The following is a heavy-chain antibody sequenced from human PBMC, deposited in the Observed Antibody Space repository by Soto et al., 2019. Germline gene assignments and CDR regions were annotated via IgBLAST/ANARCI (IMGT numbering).Heavy chain of an antibody. Sequence: PSETLSLTCNVSGASVSTGYWSWIRQPPGKGLEWVGFMYFGGSFNYNPSLTSRATISVDTSENQFSLKLTSVTAADTAVYYCASYYYGDTGFAVAPCGQGSLVLVSS. J-gene: IGHJ5*02. V-gene: IGHV4-59*02. CDR3: ASYYYGDTGFAVAP. CDR1: GASVSTGY. CDR2: MYFGGSF. D-gene: IGHD3-10*01.